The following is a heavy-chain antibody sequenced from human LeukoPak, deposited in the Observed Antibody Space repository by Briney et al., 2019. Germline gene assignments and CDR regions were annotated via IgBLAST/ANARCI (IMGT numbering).Heavy chain of an antibody. V-gene: IGHV3-23*01. D-gene: IGHD2-21*02. CDR2: ISGGGDIT. J-gene: IGHJ4*02. CDR3: VREDTPATANY. Sequence: GGSLRLSCVASGLTFADAWMSWVRQTPGKGLEWDSAISGGGDITYYADSVTGRFTISRDNSKDTLFLQMHSLRPGDTAVYYCVREDTPATANYWGQGTLVTISS. CDR1: GLTFADAW.